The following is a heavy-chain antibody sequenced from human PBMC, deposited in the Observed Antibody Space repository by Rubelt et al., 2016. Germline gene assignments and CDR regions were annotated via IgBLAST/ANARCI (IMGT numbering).Heavy chain of an antibody. CDR1: GYTFTAYN. D-gene: IGHD2-21*02. J-gene: IGHJ6*02. CDR3: ARAANIVVVTASPRYYGMDF. CDR2: INPNSGDT. V-gene: IGHV1-2*02. Sequence: QVQLVQSGAEVKKPGASVKVSCKASGYTFTAYNIHWVRQAPGQGLEWMGWINPNSGDTNLAQKFQGRVTMTRDTSISTAYMERSSLRADNTAVYYCARAANIVVVTASPRYYGMDFWGQGTTVTVSS.